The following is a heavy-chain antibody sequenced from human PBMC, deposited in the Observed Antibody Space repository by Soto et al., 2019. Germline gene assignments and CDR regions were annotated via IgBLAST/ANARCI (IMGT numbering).Heavy chain of an antibody. Sequence: SVKVSCKASGGTFSSYAISWVRQAPGQGLEWMGGIIPIFGTANYAQKFQGRVTITADESTSTAYMELSSLRSEDTAVYYCARSSDAVGATRWYFDYWGQGTLVTVSS. J-gene: IGHJ4*02. CDR2: IIPIFGTA. D-gene: IGHD1-26*01. CDR3: ARSSDAVGATRWYFDY. V-gene: IGHV1-69*13. CDR1: GGTFSSYA.